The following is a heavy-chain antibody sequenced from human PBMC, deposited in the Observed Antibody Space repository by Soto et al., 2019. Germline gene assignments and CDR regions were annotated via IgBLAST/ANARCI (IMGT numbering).Heavy chain of an antibody. Sequence: QEQLVESGGGVVQPGTSLRLSCAVPGGIFHGYGMHWVRQAPGKGLEWVATIRCDGSNEEYADSVKGRFTISRDNSKNTLYLKMNTLGDEDTAVYPCARDGIGGTVFRGYLDYWGRGTVVTVSS. D-gene: IGHD1-7*01. V-gene: IGHV3-33*01. CDR3: ARDGIGGTVFRGYLDY. CDR2: IRCDGSNE. J-gene: IGHJ4*02. CDR1: GGIFHGYG.